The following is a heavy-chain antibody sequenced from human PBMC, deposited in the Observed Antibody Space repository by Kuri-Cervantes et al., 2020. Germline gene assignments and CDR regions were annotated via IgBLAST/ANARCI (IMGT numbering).Heavy chain of an antibody. CDR2: IWYDGSNK. CDR1: GFTFSSYG. D-gene: IGHD2-15*01. J-gene: IGHJ4*02. V-gene: IGHV3-33*01. CDR3: ARDRGGYCSGGSCYGPEYFFDY. Sequence: SLKISCAASGFTFSSYGMHWVRQAPGKGLEWVAVIWYDGSNKYYADSVKGRFTISRDNSKNTLYLQMNSLRAEDTAVYYCARDRGGYCSGGSCYGPEYFFDYWGQGALVTVSS.